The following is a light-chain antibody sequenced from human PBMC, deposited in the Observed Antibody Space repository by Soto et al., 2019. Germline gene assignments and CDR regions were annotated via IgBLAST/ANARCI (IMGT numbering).Light chain of an antibody. J-gene: IGKJ1*01. CDR3: QQAHSFPRT. V-gene: IGKV1-12*01. CDR2: VAS. CDR1: QDIRNW. Sequence: DIQMTQSPSSVSASVGDRVTITCRASQDIRNWLAWYQQKPGKAPKLLIYVASSLQSGVPSRFSGSGSGTDFTLSIRRMQPEDFATYYCQQAHSFPRTFGQGTKVDSK.